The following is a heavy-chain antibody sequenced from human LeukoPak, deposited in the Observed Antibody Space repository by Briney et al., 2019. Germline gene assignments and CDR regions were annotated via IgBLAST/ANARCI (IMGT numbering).Heavy chain of an antibody. J-gene: IGHJ6*02. D-gene: IGHD2-15*01. CDR1: GYSFTSYW. V-gene: IGHV5-51*01. CDR2: IYPGDSDT. CDR3: ARRGGGGGSSYYYYGMDV. Sequence: GESLKISCKGSGYSFTSYWIGWVRQMPGKGLEWMGIIYPGDSDTRYSPSFQGQVTISADKSISTAYLQWSSLKASDTAMYYCARRGGGGGSSYYYYGMDVWGQGTTVTVSS.